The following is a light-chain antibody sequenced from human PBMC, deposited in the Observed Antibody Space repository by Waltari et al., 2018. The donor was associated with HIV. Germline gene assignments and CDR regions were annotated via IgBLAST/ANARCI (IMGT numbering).Light chain of an antibody. J-gene: IGLJ2*01. CDR3: AAWDDSLL. CDR1: SSNIGSKY. V-gene: IGLV1-47*01. CDR2: RNN. Sequence: QSVLTQPPSASGTPGQRVTISCSGSSSNIGSKYVYWYQQLPGTAPKLLIYRNNQRPSGVPDRFSGSKSGTSASLGISGVRSEDEADYYCAAWDDSLLFGGGTKLTVL.